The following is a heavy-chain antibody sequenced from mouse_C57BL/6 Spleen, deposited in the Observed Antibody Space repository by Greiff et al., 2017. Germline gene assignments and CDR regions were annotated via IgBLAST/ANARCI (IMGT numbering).Heavy chain of an antibody. CDR1: GYTFTSYG. Sequence: VQLVESGAELARPGASVKLSCKASGYTFTSYGISWVKQRTGQGLEWIGEIYPRSGNTYYNEKFKGKATLTADKSSSTAYMELRSLTSEDSAVYFCARVYYSNYVRYFDVWGTGTTVTVSS. CDR3: ARVYYSNYVRYFDV. J-gene: IGHJ1*03. D-gene: IGHD2-5*01. CDR2: IYPRSGNT. V-gene: IGHV1-81*01.